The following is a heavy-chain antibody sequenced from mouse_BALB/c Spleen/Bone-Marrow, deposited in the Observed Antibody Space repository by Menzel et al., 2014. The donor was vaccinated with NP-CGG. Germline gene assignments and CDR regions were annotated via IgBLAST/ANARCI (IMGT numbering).Heavy chain of an antibody. CDR3: ARRNWVYYAMDY. V-gene: IGHV3-2*02. CDR2: ISYSGST. J-gene: IGHJ4*01. CDR1: GYSVTGDYA. Sequence: EVKLMESGPGLVKPSQSLSLTCTVTGYSVTGDYAWNWIRQFPGNKLEWMGYISYSGSTSYNPSLRSRISITRDTSKNQFFLQLNSVTSEDTATYYCARRNWVYYAMDYWGQGTSVTVST. D-gene: IGHD4-1*01.